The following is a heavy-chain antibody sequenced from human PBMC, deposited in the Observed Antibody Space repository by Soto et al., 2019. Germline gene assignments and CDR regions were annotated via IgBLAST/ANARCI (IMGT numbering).Heavy chain of an antibody. CDR2: IWYDGSNK. CDR3: ARDLQQPMRVCDGSSGYLVGIFDY. CDR1: GFTFSSYG. J-gene: IGHJ4*02. D-gene: IGHD3-22*01. V-gene: IGHV3-33*01. Sequence: QVQLVESGGGVVQPGRSLRLSCAAPGFTFSSYGMHWVRQAPGKGLEWVAVIWYDGSNKYYADSVKGRFTISRDNSKNTLCLQMNSLRAEDTAVDYCARDLQQPMRVCDGSSGYLVGIFDYWGQGTLVTVSS.